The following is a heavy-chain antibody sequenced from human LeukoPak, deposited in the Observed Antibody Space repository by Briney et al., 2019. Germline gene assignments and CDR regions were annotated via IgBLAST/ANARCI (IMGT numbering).Heavy chain of an antibody. D-gene: IGHD3-22*01. CDR2: IYYSGST. CDR3: ARAPGFDRPDAFDI. Sequence: ATLTLSCTVAGGSISSYYWSWIRQPPGKGLEWIGYIYYSGSTNYNPSLKSRVTISVDTSKNQFSLKLSSVTAADTAVYYCARAPGFDRPDAFDIWGQGTMVTVSS. J-gene: IGHJ3*02. CDR1: GGSISSYY. V-gene: IGHV4-59*01.